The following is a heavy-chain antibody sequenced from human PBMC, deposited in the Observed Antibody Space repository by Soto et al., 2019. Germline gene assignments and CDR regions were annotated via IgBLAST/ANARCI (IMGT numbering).Heavy chain of an antibody. Sequence: QVQLVQSGAEVKKPGSSVKVSCKASEGTFSSYTISWVRQAPGQGLEWMGRIIPILGIANYAQKFQGRVTITADKSTSTAYMELSRLRSEDTAVYYCARGVVHEDWGQGTLVTVSS. CDR3: ARGVVHED. D-gene: IGHD2-8*01. J-gene: IGHJ4*02. CDR2: IIPILGIA. V-gene: IGHV1-69*02. CDR1: EGTFSSYT.